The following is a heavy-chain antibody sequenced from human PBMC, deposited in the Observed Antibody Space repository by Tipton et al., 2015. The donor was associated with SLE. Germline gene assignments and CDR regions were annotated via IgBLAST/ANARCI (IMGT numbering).Heavy chain of an antibody. CDR2: IYYSGST. D-gene: IGHD5-24*01. Sequence: TLSLTCTVSGGSISSSSYYWGWIRQPPGKGLEWIGSIYYSGSTYYNPSLKSRVTISVDTSKNQFSLKLSSVTAADTAVYYCATRRDGYTNFDYWGQGTTVTVSS. CDR3: ATRRDGYTNFDY. J-gene: IGHJ4*03. CDR1: GGSISSSSYY. V-gene: IGHV4-39*07.